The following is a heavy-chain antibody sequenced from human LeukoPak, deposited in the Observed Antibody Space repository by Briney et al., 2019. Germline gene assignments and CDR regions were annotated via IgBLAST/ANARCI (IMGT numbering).Heavy chain of an antibody. Sequence: ASETLSLTRTVSGGSISSSSYYWGWIRQPPGKGLEWIGSIYYSGSTYYNPSLKSRVTISVDTSKNQFSLKLSSVTAADTAVYYCARSYYDFWSGYLGGAEYFQHWGQGTLVTVSS. CDR2: IYYSGST. D-gene: IGHD3-3*01. V-gene: IGHV4-39*01. CDR3: ARSYYDFWSGYLGGAEYFQH. CDR1: GGSISSSSYY. J-gene: IGHJ1*01.